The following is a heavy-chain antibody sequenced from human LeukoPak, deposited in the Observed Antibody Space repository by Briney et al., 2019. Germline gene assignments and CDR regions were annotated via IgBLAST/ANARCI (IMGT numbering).Heavy chain of an antibody. D-gene: IGHD5-12*01. CDR3: ARGGYGPFDY. J-gene: IGHJ4*02. CDR1: GFTFSSYA. Sequence: GGSLRLSCAASGFTFSSYAMHWVRQAPGKRLEWVALISYDGSNKYSADSVKGRFTISRDNSKNTLYLQMNSLRPEDTAVYYCARGGYGPFDYWGQGTLVTVSS. CDR2: ISYDGSNK. V-gene: IGHV3-30*01.